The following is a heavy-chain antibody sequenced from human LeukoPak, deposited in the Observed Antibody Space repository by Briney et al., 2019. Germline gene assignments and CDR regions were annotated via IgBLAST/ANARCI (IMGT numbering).Heavy chain of an antibody. Sequence: GGSLRLSCAASGFTVSSNYMYWVPQAPGKGLEWVSSIYIGGSTYYADSVKGRFTISRDNSKNMVSLQMNSLRAEDTAMYYCARGGRNGYNYFDYWGQGTLVTVSS. CDR3: ARGGRNGYNYFDY. D-gene: IGHD5-24*01. CDR2: IYIGGST. CDR1: GFTVSSNY. J-gene: IGHJ4*02. V-gene: IGHV3-53*01.